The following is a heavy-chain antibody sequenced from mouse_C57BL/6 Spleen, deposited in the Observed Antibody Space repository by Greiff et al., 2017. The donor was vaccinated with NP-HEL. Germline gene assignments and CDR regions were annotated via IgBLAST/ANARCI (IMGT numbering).Heavy chain of an antibody. Sequence: EVKLVESGGGLVQPGGSLSLSCAASGFTFTDYYMSWVRQPPGKALEWLGFIRNKANGYTTEYSASVKGRFTISRDNSQSILYLQMNALRAEDSATYYCARYGSYDYDEAMDYWGQGTSVTVSS. CDR1: GFTFTDYY. CDR3: ARYGSYDYDEAMDY. J-gene: IGHJ4*01. V-gene: IGHV7-3*01. CDR2: IRNKANGYTT. D-gene: IGHD2-4*01.